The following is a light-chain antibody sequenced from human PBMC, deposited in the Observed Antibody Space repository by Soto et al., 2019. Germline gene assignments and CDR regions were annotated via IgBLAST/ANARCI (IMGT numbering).Light chain of an antibody. CDR2: DDN. V-gene: IGLV3-21*02. CDR3: QVWDSSSDHRV. Sequence: SYELTQPPSVSVSPGQTARITCSGDALPKQYAYWYQQKPGQAPVLVVYDDNDRPSGIPERISGSNSGNTATLTISRVEAGDEADYYCQVWDSSSDHRVFGTGTKVTVL. J-gene: IGLJ1*01. CDR1: ALPKQY.